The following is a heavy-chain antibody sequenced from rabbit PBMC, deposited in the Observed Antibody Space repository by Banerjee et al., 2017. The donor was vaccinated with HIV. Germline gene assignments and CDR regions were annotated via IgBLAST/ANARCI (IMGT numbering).Heavy chain of an antibody. CDR1: GFSFSSSYY. CDR2: IYTSSGST. Sequence: QSLEESGGDLVKPGASLTLTCTASGFSFSSSYYMCWVRQAPGKGLELIACIYTSSGSTWYASWVNGRFTISRSTSLNTVDLKMTSLTAADTATYFCAREGDAGSSYYTQGDYFNLWGPGTLVTVS. V-gene: IGHV1S43*01. J-gene: IGHJ4*01. D-gene: IGHD8-1*01. CDR3: AREGDAGSSYYTQGDYFNL.